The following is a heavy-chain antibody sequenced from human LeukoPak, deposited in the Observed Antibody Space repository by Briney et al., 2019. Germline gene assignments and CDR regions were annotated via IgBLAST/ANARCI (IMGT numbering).Heavy chain of an antibody. J-gene: IGHJ5*02. D-gene: IGHD3-16*02. CDR2: IYYSGST. Sequence: PSETLSLTCTVSGGSISSYYWSWIRQPPGKGLEWIGYIYYSGSTNYNPSLKSRVTISVDTSKNQFSLKLSSVIAADTAVYYCATSFIVKGSVGWFDPWGQGTLVTVSS. CDR3: ATSFIVKGSVGWFDP. V-gene: IGHV4-59*01. CDR1: GGSISSYY.